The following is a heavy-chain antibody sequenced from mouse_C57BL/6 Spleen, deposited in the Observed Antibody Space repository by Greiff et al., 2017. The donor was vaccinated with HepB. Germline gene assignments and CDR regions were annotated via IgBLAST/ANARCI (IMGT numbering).Heavy chain of an antibody. D-gene: IGHD2-1*01. CDR2: ISYDGSN. J-gene: IGHJ3*01. CDR1: GYSITSGYY. CDR3: ARRRDGNYETWFAY. Sequence: EVKLQESGPGLVKPSQSLSLTCSVTGYSITSGYYWNWIRQFPGNKLEWMGYISYDGSNNYNPSLKNRISITRDTSKNQFFLKLNSVTTEDTATYYCARRRDGNYETWFAYWGQRTLVTVSA. V-gene: IGHV3-6*01.